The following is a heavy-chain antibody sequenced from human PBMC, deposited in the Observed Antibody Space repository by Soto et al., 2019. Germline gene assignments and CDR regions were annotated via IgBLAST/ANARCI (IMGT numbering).Heavy chain of an antibody. J-gene: IGHJ6*02. D-gene: IGHD2-2*01. Sequence: QVQLVESGGGLVKPGGSLRLSCAASGLTFSDYYMSWIRQAPGKGLEWVSYISSSGSTIYYADSVKGRFTISRDNAKNSLYLQMNSLRAEDTAVYYCARAPPCSSTSCYYYGMDVWGQGTTVTVSS. V-gene: IGHV3-11*01. CDR2: ISSSGSTI. CDR3: ARAPPCSSTSCYYYGMDV. CDR1: GLTFSDYY.